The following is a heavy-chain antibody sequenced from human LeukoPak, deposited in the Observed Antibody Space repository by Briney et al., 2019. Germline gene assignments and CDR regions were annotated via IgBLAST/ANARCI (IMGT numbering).Heavy chain of an antibody. Sequence: SQTLSLTCTVSGGSISSGSYYWSWIRQPAGKGLEWIGRIYTSGSTNYNPSLKSRVTLSVDTSKNQFSLKLSSVTAADTAVYYCARDAPTYSGSYGRVYWGQGTLVTVSS. V-gene: IGHV4-61*02. CDR1: GGSISSGSYY. CDR3: ARDAPTYSGSYGRVY. CDR2: IYTSGST. J-gene: IGHJ4*02. D-gene: IGHD1-26*01.